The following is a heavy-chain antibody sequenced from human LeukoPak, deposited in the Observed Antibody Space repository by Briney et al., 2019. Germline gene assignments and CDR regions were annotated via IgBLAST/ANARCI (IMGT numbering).Heavy chain of an antibody. Sequence: GGSLRLSCAASGFTFNSYAMSWVRQAPGKGLEWVSGISGSGGNTYYADSVKGRFTISRDNSRNTLYLQMNSLTAEDTALYYCAKSRGYSNTSPFDYWGQGTLVTVSA. V-gene: IGHV3-23*01. CDR2: ISGSGGNT. CDR3: AKSRGYSNTSPFDY. CDR1: GFTFNSYA. D-gene: IGHD5-12*01. J-gene: IGHJ4*02.